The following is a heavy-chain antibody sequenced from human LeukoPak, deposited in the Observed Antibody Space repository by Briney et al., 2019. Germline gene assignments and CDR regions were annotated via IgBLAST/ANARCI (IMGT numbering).Heavy chain of an antibody. CDR1: GASLSSYY. CDR3: VRGAGWLPDY. Sequence: SETLSLTCTVSGASLSSYYCSWIRQSPGKGLEWIGLISYTGSTKYNSSLESRVTISADTSKSQCSLKLSSVTAADTAVYYCVRGAGWLPDYWGQGTLVTVSS. V-gene: IGHV4-59*01. D-gene: IGHD5-24*01. J-gene: IGHJ4*02. CDR2: ISYTGST.